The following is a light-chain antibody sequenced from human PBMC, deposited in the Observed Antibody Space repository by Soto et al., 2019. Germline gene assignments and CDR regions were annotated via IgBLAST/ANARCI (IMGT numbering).Light chain of an antibody. J-gene: IGKJ1*01. CDR1: QSVSSSY. Sequence: EIVLTQSPGTLSLSPVERATLSCRASQSVSSSYLAWYQQKPAQAPRLLIYAASRRAPGIPERFSGSGSGTDFTLTISRLEPEDFAVYYCQQYLTSPKTFGQGTKVDIK. CDR2: AAS. CDR3: QQYLTSPKT. V-gene: IGKV3-20*01.